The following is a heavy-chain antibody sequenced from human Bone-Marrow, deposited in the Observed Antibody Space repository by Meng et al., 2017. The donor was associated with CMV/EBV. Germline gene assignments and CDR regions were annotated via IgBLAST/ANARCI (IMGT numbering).Heavy chain of an antibody. CDR3: VRGISYYFDY. J-gene: IGHJ4*02. CDR1: GFTFSRFV. D-gene: IGHD3-3*02. V-gene: IGHV3-48*04. Sequence: GESLKISCAASGFTFSRFVMNWVRQAPGKGLEWVSYISNSPTTIHYADSVKGRFTISRDNAKNSLYLQMNSLSAEDTAVYYCVRGISYYFDYWGQGALVTGSS. CDR2: ISNSPTTI.